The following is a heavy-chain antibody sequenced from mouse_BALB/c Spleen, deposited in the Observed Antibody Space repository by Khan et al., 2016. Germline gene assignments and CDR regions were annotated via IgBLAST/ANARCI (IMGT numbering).Heavy chain of an antibody. CDR3: ARGDY. J-gene: IGHJ2*01. V-gene: IGHV1S136*01. CDR1: GYTFTPYI. CDR2: VNPYTDGT. Sequence: VQLQQSGPVLVKPGTSVKMSCKASGYTFTPYIIHWAQQKPGQGLEWIGYVNPYTDGTQYNEKFKHKATLTSDKSSSTAYMDLSSLTSDDSAVYCCARGDYWGQGTTLTVSS.